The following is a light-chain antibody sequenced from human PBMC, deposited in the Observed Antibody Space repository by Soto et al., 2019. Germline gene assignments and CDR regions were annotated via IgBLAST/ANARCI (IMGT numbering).Light chain of an antibody. J-gene: IGLJ1*01. V-gene: IGLV1-47*01. CDR2: RNN. CDR1: SSNIGSNY. Sequence: QSVLTQPPSASGTPGQRVTISCSGSSSNIGSNYVYWYQQLPGTAPKLLIYRNNQRPSGVPDRFSGSKSGTSASLAISGLRSEDEADYYCAALDDSLSGHFFGTGTKLTVL. CDR3: AALDDSLSGHF.